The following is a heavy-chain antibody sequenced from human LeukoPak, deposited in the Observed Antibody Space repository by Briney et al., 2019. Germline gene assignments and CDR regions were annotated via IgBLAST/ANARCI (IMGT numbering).Heavy chain of an antibody. D-gene: IGHD4-11*01. Sequence: SETLSLTCTVSGGSISGYYWSWIRQPPGKGLEWVGYISYSGSTNYNPSLKSRVTISVDTSKNQFSLKLSSVTAADTAVYYCARSSVNDYSNYYMDVWGKGTTVTVSS. J-gene: IGHJ6*03. CDR2: ISYSGST. V-gene: IGHV4-59*01. CDR1: GGSISGYY. CDR3: ARSSVNDYSNYYMDV.